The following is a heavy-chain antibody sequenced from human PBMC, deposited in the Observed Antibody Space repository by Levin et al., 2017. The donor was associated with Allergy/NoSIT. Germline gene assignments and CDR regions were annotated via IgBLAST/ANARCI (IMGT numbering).Heavy chain of an antibody. CDR3: AAGAGWVFDY. CDR2: IKGDGSDQ. V-gene: IGHV3-7*03. D-gene: IGHD1-26*01. J-gene: IGHJ4*02. CDR1: EFTFSNYR. Sequence: SCAASEFTFSNYRMTWVRQAPGKGLEWLAIIKGDGSDQHYVDSVVGRFSISRDNAKSSLYLQMNSLRVEDTAVYYCAAGAGWVFDYWGQGTLVTVSS.